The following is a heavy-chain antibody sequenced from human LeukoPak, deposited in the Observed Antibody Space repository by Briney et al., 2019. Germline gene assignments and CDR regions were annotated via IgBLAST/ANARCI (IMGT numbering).Heavy chain of an antibody. CDR1: GYTFTSYG. V-gene: IGHV1-18*01. J-gene: IGHJ4*02. CDR2: ISAYNGNT. CDR3: ARDLGYSSGWYSDY. Sequence: GASVKVSCKASGYTFTSYGISWVRQAPGQGLEWMGCISAYNGNTNYAQKLQGRVTMTTDTSTSTVYMELRSLRSDDTAVYYCARDLGYSSGWYSDYWGQGTLVTVSS. D-gene: IGHD6-19*01.